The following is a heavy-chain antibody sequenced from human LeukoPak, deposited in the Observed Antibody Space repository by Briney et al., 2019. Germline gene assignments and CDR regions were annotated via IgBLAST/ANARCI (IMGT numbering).Heavy chain of an antibody. J-gene: IGHJ4*02. CDR3: ARGIVGPTGDY. V-gene: IGHV3-74*01. D-gene: IGHD1-26*01. CDR2: INIDGSST. Sequence: PGGSLRLSCAASGFTFTSYWMHWVRQAPGKGPVWVSLINIDGSSTRYADSVKGRFTISTDNAKNTLYLQMNSLRVEDTAVYYCARGIVGPTGDYWGQGTLVTVSS. CDR1: GFTFTSYW.